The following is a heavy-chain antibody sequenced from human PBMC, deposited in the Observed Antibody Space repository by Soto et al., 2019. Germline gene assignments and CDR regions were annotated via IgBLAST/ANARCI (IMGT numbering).Heavy chain of an antibody. J-gene: IGHJ4*02. V-gene: IGHV3-33*03. D-gene: IGHD2-15*01. Sequence: QVHLVESGGGVVQPGRSLRLSCAASGFIFNEYGMHWVRQAPGKGLEWVAVIWYDGSNKYYADSVKGRFTFSRDNSKNTMSLQMNNLRVEDTAVYYCARWGCSGSNCNLNQRSFDLWGQVTLVTVSS. CDR2: IWYDGSNK. CDR1: GFIFNEYG. CDR3: ARWGCSGSNCNLNQRSFDL.